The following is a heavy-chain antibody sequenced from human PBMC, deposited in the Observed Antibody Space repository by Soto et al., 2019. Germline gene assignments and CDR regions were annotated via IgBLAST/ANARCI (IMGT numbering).Heavy chain of an antibody. CDR1: GFTFSSYG. Sequence: GGSLRLSCAASGFTFSSYGMHWVRQAPGKGLEWVAVIWYDGSNKYYADSVKGRFTISRDNSKNTLYLQMNSLRAEDKAVYYCAREGDVEMATMVSWFNPWGQGTLVTVSS. D-gene: IGHD5-12*01. CDR2: IWYDGSNK. J-gene: IGHJ5*02. CDR3: AREGDVEMATMVSWFNP. V-gene: IGHV3-33*01.